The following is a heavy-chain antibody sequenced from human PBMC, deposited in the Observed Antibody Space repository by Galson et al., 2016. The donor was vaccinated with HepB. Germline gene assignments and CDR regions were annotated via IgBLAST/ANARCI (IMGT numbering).Heavy chain of an antibody. CDR3: ARHPDVTGTTWYGMDV. CDR2: ISSTSSYI. CDR1: GFTFSSHW. D-gene: IGHD1-20*01. J-gene: IGHJ6*02. V-gene: IGHV3-21*04. Sequence: SLRLSCAASGFTFSSHWVNWVRQAPGKGLEWVSSISSTSSYIYYADSVKGRFAISRDNAKNSLDLQMNSLRIEDTAGYYCARHPDVTGTTWYGMDVWGQGTTVTVSS.